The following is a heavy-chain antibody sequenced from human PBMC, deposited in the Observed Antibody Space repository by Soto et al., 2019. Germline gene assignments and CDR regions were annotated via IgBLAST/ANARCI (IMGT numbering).Heavy chain of an antibody. V-gene: IGHV3-11*01. CDR3: ASKQLVLGDGFDI. CDR2: ISSSSSTI. Sequence: PGGSLRLSCAASGFTFSDYYMSWIRQAPGKGLEWVSYISSSSSTIYYADSVKGRFTISRDNAKNSLNLQMNSLRAEDTAVHYCASKQLVLGDGFDIWGQGTMVTVSS. J-gene: IGHJ3*02. D-gene: IGHD6-13*01. CDR1: GFTFSDYY.